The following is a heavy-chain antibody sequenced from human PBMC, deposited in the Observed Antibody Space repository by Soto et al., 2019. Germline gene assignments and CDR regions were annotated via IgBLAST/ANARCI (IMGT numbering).Heavy chain of an antibody. D-gene: IGHD3-3*01. CDR1: GGTFSSYA. CDR3: ASSTYYDFWSGYSVHYYYYYGMDV. J-gene: IGHJ6*02. CDR2: IIPIFGTA. Sequence: QVQLVQSGAEVKKPGSSVKVSCKASGGTFSSYAISWVRQAPGQGLEWMGGIIPIFGTANYAQKFQGRVTIPADESTSTAYMELSSLRSEDTAVYYCASSTYYDFWSGYSVHYYYYYGMDVWGQGTTVTVSS. V-gene: IGHV1-69*01.